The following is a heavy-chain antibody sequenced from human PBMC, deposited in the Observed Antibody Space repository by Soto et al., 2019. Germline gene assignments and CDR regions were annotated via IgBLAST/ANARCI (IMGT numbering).Heavy chain of an antibody. Sequence: QVQLVHSGAEVKKTGASVKLSGQASGFAFSTYYFHWVRQVPGQGLEWMGWISGYNGNTKYAEIFQDRLTITSDAAASTVYMELYGLRSEDTAVYFCARDPFLQFYSFDFWGQGTLVTVSA. CDR3: ARDPFLQFYSFDF. D-gene: IGHD3-3*01. CDR1: GFAFSTYY. J-gene: IGHJ4*02. V-gene: IGHV1-3*01. CDR2: ISGYNGNT.